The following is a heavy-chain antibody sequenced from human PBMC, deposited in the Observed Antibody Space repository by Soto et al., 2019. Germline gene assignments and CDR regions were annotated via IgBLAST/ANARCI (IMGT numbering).Heavy chain of an antibody. CDR1: GYTFIGSG. J-gene: IGHJ6*02. CDR2: IIGYNGDT. V-gene: IGHV1-18*04. Sequence: ASVKVSCKASGYTFIGSGISWVRQAPGQGLEWVGWIIGYNGDTRYAQNFQGRVTMTTDASTSTAYMDLRTLRSDDTAVYYCERESASAAPYYFYYAMDVWGQGTTVTVSS. D-gene: IGHD2-21*01. CDR3: ERESASAAPYYFYYAMDV.